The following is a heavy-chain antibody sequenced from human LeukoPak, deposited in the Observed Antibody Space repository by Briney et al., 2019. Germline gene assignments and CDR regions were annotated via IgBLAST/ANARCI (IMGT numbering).Heavy chain of an antibody. D-gene: IGHD3-10*01. CDR2: INHSGST. Sequence: SETLSLTCAVYGGSLSGYYWSWIRQPPGKGLEWIGEINHSGSTNYNPSLKSRVTISVDTSKNQFSLKLSSVTAADTAVYYCARGLRITMVRGVIGYWGQGTLVTVSS. CDR3: ARGLRITMVRGVIGY. CDR1: GGSLSGYY. J-gene: IGHJ4*02. V-gene: IGHV4-34*01.